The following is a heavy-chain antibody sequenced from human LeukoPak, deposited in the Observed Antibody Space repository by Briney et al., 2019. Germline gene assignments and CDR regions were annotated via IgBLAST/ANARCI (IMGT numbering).Heavy chain of an antibody. CDR2: INPNSGGT. Sequence: GASVKVSCKASGYTFTGYYMHWVRQAPGQGLEWMGWINPNSGGTNYAQKSQGRVTMTRDTSISTAYMELSRLRSDDTAVYYCARAPRGDYATFDYWGQGTLVTVSS. V-gene: IGHV1-2*02. CDR1: GYTFTGYY. D-gene: IGHD4-17*01. J-gene: IGHJ4*02. CDR3: ARAPRGDYATFDY.